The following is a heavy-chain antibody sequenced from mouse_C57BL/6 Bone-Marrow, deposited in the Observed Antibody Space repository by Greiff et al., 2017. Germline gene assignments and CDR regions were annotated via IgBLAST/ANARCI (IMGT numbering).Heavy chain of an antibody. CDR3: ARPLLQAMDY. CDR2: ISSGGGYT. Sequence: EVKVVESGGDLVKPGGSLKLSCAASGFTFSSYGMSWVRQTPDKRLEWVATISSGGGYTYYPDSVKGRFTISRDNAKNTLYLQMSSLKSEDTAMYYCARPLLQAMDYWGQGTSVTVSS. CDR1: GFTFSSYG. J-gene: IGHJ4*01. V-gene: IGHV5-6*01. D-gene: IGHD1-1*01.